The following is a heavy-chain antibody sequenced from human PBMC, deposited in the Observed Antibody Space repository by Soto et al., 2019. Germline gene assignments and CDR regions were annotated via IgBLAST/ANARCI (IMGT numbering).Heavy chain of an antibody. CDR2: TYYRSKWYN. V-gene: IGHV6-1*01. Sequence: PSQTLSLTCAISGDSVSSNSAAWNWIRQSPSRGLEWLGRTYYRSKWYNDYAVSVKSRITINPDTSKNQFSLQLNSVTPEDTAVYYCARVLSGGWGSVGSWYYFDYWGQGTLVTVSS. CDR1: GDSVSSNSAA. J-gene: IGHJ4*02. D-gene: IGHD6-19*01. CDR3: ARVLSGGWGSVGSWYYFDY.